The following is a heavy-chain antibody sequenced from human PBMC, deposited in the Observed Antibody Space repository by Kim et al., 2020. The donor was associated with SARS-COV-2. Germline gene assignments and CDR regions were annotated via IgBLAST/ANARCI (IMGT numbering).Heavy chain of an antibody. J-gene: IGHJ2*01. CDR3: ARGESSGWYFDL. CDR2: INHSGST. D-gene: IGHD3-22*01. V-gene: IGHV4-34*01. CDR1: GGSFSGYY. Sequence: SETLSLTCAVYGGSFSGYYWSWIRQPPGKGLEWIGEINHSGSTNYNPSLKSRVTISVDTSKNQFSLKLSSVTAADTAVYYCARGESSGWYFDLWGRGTLVTVSS.